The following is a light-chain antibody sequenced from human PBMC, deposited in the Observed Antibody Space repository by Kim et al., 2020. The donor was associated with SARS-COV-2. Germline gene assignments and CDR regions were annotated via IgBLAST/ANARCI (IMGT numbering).Light chain of an antibody. J-gene: IGLJ1*01. Sequence: VPPGQTASIPGSGDKLGDKYACWYQQKPGQAPVLVIYQDSKRPSGIPERFSGSNSGNTATLTISGTQAMDEADYYCQAWDSSTAVFGTGTKVTVL. CDR2: QDS. CDR1: KLGDKY. CDR3: QAWDSSTAV. V-gene: IGLV3-1*01.